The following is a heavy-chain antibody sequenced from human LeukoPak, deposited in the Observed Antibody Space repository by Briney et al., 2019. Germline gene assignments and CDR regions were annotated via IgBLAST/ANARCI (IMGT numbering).Heavy chain of an antibody. V-gene: IGHV4-59*08. CDR3: ARREVGAYWYFDL. CDR1: GGSISSYY. J-gene: IGHJ2*01. Sequence: SETLSLTCTVSGGSISSYYWSWIRQPPGKGLEWIGYIYYSGSTNYNPSLKSRVTISVDTSKNQFSLKLSSVTAADTAVYYCARREVGAYWYFDLWGRGTLVIVSS. CDR2: IYYSGST. D-gene: IGHD1-26*01.